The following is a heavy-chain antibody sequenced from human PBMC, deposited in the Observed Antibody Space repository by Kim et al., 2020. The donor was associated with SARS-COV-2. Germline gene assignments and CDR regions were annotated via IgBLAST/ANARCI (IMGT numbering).Heavy chain of an antibody. Sequence: GGSLRLSCAASGFTFSSYSMNWVRQAPGKGLEWVSYISSSSSTIYYADSVKGRFTISRDNAKNSLYLQMNSLRDEDTAVYYCARDGGYYYDSSGCFDYWGQGTLVTVSS. J-gene: IGHJ4*02. D-gene: IGHD3-22*01. CDR2: ISSSSSTI. CDR3: ARDGGYYYDSSGCFDY. CDR1: GFTFSSYS. V-gene: IGHV3-48*02.